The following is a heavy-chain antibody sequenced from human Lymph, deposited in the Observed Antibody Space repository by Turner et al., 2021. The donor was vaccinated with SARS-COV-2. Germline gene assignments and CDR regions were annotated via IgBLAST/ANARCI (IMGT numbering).Heavy chain of an antibody. D-gene: IGHD3-3*01. CDR3: ARREWGGSLGHIDY. V-gene: IGHV5-51*01. Sequence: EVQLVQSGAEVKKPGESLKLSCRPSGYGFTTYWIGWVRQMPGKGLEWMGITYPGDSDTRYSPAFQGQVTISADKSISTAYLQWSSLKASDTAMYYCARREWGGSLGHIDYWGQGTLVTVSS. CDR2: TYPGDSDT. J-gene: IGHJ4*02. CDR1: GYGFTTYW.